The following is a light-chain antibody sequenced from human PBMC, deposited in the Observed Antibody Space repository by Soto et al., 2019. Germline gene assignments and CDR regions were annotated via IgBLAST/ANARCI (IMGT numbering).Light chain of an antibody. CDR3: QQYYSYPYT. Sequence: AIRMTQSPSSFSASTGDRVTITCRASQGISSYLAWYQQKPGKAPKLLIYAASTLQSGVPSRFSGSGSGTDFTPTISCLQSEDFATYYCQQYYSYPYTFGQGTKVDIK. CDR2: AAS. J-gene: IGKJ2*01. V-gene: IGKV1-8*01. CDR1: QGISSY.